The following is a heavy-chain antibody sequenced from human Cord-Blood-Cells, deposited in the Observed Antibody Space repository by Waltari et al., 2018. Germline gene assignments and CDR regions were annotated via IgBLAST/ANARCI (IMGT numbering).Heavy chain of an antibody. Sequence: QVQLVQSGAEVKKPGSSVKVSCKASGGTFSSYAISWVRTAPGQGLEWMGGIIPIVGTANYAPKFQGRVTITADESTSTAYMELSSLRSEDTAVYYCAIVPAASNWFDPWGQGTLVTVSS. CDR3: AIVPAASNWFDP. V-gene: IGHV1-69*01. CDR2: IIPIVGTA. D-gene: IGHD2-2*01. J-gene: IGHJ5*02. CDR1: GGTFSSYA.